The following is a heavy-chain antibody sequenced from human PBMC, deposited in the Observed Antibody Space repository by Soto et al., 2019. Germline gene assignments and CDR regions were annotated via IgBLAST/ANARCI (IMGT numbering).Heavy chain of an antibody. D-gene: IGHD4-4*01. Sequence: VASVKVSCKASGGTFSSYAISWVRQAPGQGLEWMGGIIPIFGTANYAQKFQGRVTITADESTSTAYMELSSLRSEDTAVYYCARVVTTGYYYGMDVRGQGTTVTVSS. J-gene: IGHJ6*02. V-gene: IGHV1-69*13. CDR1: GGTFSSYA. CDR3: ARVVTTGYYYGMDV. CDR2: IIPIFGTA.